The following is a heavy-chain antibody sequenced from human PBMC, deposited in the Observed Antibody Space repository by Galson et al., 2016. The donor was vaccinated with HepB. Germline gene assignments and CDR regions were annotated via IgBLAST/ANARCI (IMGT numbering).Heavy chain of an antibody. Sequence: SLRLSCAASGFSFSSYAMSWVRQAPGKGLEWVSGITSGGTTYYADSVKGRFTISRDNSKNILYLQMKSLRVEDTAVYYCAKRPYSYGWHYGMDVWGQGTTVTVSS. CDR1: GFSFSSYA. CDR3: AKRPYSYGWHYGMDV. J-gene: IGHJ6*02. CDR2: ITSGGTT. V-gene: IGHV3-23*01. D-gene: IGHD5-18*01.